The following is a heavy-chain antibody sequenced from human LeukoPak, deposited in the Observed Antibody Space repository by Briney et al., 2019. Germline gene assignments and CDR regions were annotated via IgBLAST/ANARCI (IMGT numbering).Heavy chain of an antibody. CDR1: GFTFSNYW. V-gene: IGHV3-74*01. CDR3: ARVAPSMDV. J-gene: IGHJ6*04. Sequence: PGGSLRLSCAASGFTFSNYWMHWVRQAPGTGLVWVSRINSDGSSTSYADSVKGRFTISRDNAKNTVYLQMNSLRAEDTAVHYCARVAPSMDVWGKGTTVTVSS. CDR2: INSDGSST.